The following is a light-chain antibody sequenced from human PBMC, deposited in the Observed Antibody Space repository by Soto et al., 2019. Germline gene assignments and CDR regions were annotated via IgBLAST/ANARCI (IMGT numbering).Light chain of an antibody. CDR1: SSNIGAGYD. CDR3: QSNYSRRSGV. CDR2: GNS. J-gene: IGLJ3*02. Sequence: QSVLTQPPSVSGAPGQRVTISCTGSSSNIGAGYDVHWYQQLPGTAPKLLIYGNSNRPSGVPDRFSGSKSSTSASLAITGVQAQDEADYYCQSNYSRRSGVFVRGTKLAV. V-gene: IGLV1-40*01.